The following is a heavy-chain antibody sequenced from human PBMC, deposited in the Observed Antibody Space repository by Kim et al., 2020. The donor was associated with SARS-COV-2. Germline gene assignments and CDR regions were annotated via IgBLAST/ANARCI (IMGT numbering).Heavy chain of an antibody. J-gene: IGHJ4*02. Sequence: GGSLRLSCAASGFTFSSYAMSWVRQAPGKGLEWVSVISRSGGGTYYADSVKGRFTISRDNSKNTMYLQMNSLRAEDTAVYYCAKPPSRWLVLVYWGQGTLVTVSS. V-gene: IGHV3-23*01. CDR2: ISRSGGGT. D-gene: IGHD6-19*01. CDR3: AKPPSRWLVLVY. CDR1: GFTFSSYA.